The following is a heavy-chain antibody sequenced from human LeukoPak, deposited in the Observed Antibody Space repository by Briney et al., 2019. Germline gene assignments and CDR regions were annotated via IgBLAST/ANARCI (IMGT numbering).Heavy chain of an antibody. D-gene: IGHD7-27*01. CDR1: GFSFSDSW. CDR3: ATYTNWVAGDV. Sequence: GGSLRLSCVASGFSFSDSWMSWVRQAPGKGLEWVADIDKDGSVRDYVDSVKGRFTIPRDNAKNSLYLQMDSLRAEDTAVYYCATYTNWVAGDVWGQGTTVSVS. V-gene: IGHV3-7*01. J-gene: IGHJ6*02. CDR2: IDKDGSVR.